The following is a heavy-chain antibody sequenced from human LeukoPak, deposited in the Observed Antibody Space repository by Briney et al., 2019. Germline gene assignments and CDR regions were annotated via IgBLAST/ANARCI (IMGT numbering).Heavy chain of an antibody. Sequence: GGSLRLSCAASGFTLSSHFMNWVRQAPGKGLEWVSSIGSTGSPISYADSLKGRFSISRDNARSSLYLQINSLRPEDTAVYYCARERYSRMPHDALDLWGRGTMVTVSS. CDR3: ARERYSRMPHDALDL. J-gene: IGHJ3*01. CDR1: GFTLSSHF. V-gene: IGHV3-21*01. D-gene: IGHD1-14*01. CDR2: IGSTGSPI.